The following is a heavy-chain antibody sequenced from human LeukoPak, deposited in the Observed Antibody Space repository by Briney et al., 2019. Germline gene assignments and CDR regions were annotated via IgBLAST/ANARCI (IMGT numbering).Heavy chain of an antibody. CDR1: GFTFSNYA. D-gene: IGHD1-26*01. J-gene: IGHJ3*02. CDR3: ARVALWELPENPTDAFDI. Sequence: GGSLRLSCAASGFTFSNYAMSWVRQAPGKGLEWVSYISSSGSTIYYADSVKGRFTISRDNAKNSLYLQMNSLRAEDTAVYYCARVALWELPENPTDAFDIWGQGTMVTVSS. CDR2: ISSSGSTI. V-gene: IGHV3-48*03.